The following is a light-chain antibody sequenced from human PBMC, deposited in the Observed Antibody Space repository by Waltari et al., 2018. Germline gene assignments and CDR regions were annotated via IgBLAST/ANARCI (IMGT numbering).Light chain of an antibody. V-gene: IGLV2-14*03. CDR2: YAT. CDR1: SGHVGGAVL. J-gene: IGLJ1*01. CDR3: SSFTSSSTGI. Sequence: QSARIQPASVSGSQGQSITLTCTGTSGHVGGAVLVYWYQQHPGKAPKLMIYYATNRPSGVSDRFSASTSGNTASLTISDLRPEDEAEYYCSSFTSSSTGIFGSGTTVTVL.